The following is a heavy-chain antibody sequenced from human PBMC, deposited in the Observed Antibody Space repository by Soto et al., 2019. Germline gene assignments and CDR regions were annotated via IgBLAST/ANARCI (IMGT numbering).Heavy chain of an antibody. J-gene: IGHJ6*03. V-gene: IGHV3-66*01. CDR1: GSTVSSNY. CDR3: AREGLYYGSGSYSNPQFYYYYMDV. CDR2: IYSGGST. Sequence: GGSLRLSCAASGSTVSSNYMSWVRQAPGKGLEWVSVIYSGGSTYYADSVKGRFTISRDNSKNTLYLQMNSLRAEDTAVYYCAREGLYYGSGSYSNPQFYYYYMDVWGKGTTVTVSS. D-gene: IGHD3-10*01.